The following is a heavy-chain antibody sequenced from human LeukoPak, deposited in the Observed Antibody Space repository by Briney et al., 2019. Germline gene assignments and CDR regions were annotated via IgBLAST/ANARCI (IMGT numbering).Heavy chain of an antibody. Sequence: GGTLRLSCAASGFTFSSHGMNWVRQAPGKGLEWVSGISPSGGITYYTDSVKGRFTISRDNAKNSLYLQMNSLRAEDTAVYYCAELGITMIGGVWGKGTTVTISS. CDR1: GFTFSSHG. V-gene: IGHV3-23*01. J-gene: IGHJ6*04. CDR3: AELGITMIGGV. D-gene: IGHD3-10*02. CDR2: ISPSGGIT.